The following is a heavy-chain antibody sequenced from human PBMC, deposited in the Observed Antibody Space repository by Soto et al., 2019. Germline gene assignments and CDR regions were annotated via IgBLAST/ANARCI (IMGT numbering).Heavy chain of an antibody. CDR2: IKSKTDGGTT. Sequence: GGSLRLSCAASGFTFSNAWMSWVRQAPGKGLEWVGRIKSKTDGGTTDYAAPVKGRFTISRDDSKNTLYLQMNSLKTEDTAVYYCTTDANPYYDYVWGSYPLGYWGQGTLVTVSS. CDR1: GFTFSNAW. CDR3: TTDANPYYDYVWGSYPLGY. V-gene: IGHV3-15*01. J-gene: IGHJ4*02. D-gene: IGHD3-16*02.